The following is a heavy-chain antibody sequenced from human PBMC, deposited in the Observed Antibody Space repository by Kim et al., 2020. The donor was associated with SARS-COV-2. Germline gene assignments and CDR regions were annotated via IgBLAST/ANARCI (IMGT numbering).Heavy chain of an antibody. J-gene: IGHJ6*02. CDR3: ARGPEYSSSNTLPSGMDV. CDR1: GGSFSGYY. CDR2: INHSGST. V-gene: IGHV4-34*01. Sequence: SETLSLTCAVYGGSFSGYYWSWIRQPPGKGLEWIGEINHSGSTNYNPSLKSRVTISVDTSKNQFSLKLSSVTAADTAVYYCARGPEYSSSNTLPSGMDVWGQGTTVTVSS. D-gene: IGHD6-6*01.